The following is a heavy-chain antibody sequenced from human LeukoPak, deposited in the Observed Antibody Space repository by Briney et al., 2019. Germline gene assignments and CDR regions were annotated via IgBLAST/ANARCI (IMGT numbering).Heavy chain of an antibody. V-gene: IGHV3-23*01. J-gene: IGHJ4*02. CDR1: GFTFSSYA. CDR3: AKDLKTTVTTIFDY. Sequence: GGSLRLSCAASGFTFSSYAMSWVRQAPGKGLEGVSGISGRSGSTDYADSVKGRFAISRDNSKSTLYLEMNSLRAEDTAIYYCAKDLKTTVTTIFDYWGQGTLVTVSS. D-gene: IGHD4-17*01. CDR2: ISGRSGST.